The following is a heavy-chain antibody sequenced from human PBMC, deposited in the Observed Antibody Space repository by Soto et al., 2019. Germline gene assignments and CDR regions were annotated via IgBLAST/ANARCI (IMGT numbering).Heavy chain of an antibody. CDR2: SSNSGTFT. CDR3: ARSGDNYNVLDY. D-gene: IGHD3-10*02. CDR1: GFTLSYHY. J-gene: IGHJ4*02. V-gene: IGHV3-11*03. Sequence: GGSLRLSCAASGFTLSYHYMSWIRQAPGKGLEWVSFSSNSGTFTKYAGSVKGRFTISRDNAKNSLYLQINSLRGEDTAIYFCARSGDNYNVLDYWGAGTPVTVSS.